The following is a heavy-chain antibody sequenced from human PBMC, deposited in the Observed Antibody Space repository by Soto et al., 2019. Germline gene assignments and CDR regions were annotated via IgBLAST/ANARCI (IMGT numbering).Heavy chain of an antibody. CDR3: ARGLAVRGSYGLDV. CDR1: GASISRGGSS. D-gene: IGHD3-10*01. Sequence: QLQLQESGPGLVKPSQTLSLTCAVSGASISRGGSSWSWIRQAPGTGLEWIGYIYHNGITNYNPSLRSRVTIPVDKSQNQFSLSLNFVTAADTAVYYCARGLAVRGSYGLDVWGQGTTVTVSS. V-gene: IGHV4-30-2*01. CDR2: IYHNGIT. J-gene: IGHJ6*02.